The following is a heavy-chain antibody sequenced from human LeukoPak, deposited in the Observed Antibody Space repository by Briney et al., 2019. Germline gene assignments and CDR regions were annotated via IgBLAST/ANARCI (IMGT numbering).Heavy chain of an antibody. V-gene: IGHV5-51*01. D-gene: IGHD3-22*01. CDR1: GYSFTSYW. CDR2: IYPGDSDT. Sequence: GESLKISCEGSGYSFTSYWIGWVRQMPGKGLEWMGIIYPGDSDTRYSPSFQGQVTISADKSISTAYLQWSSLKASDTAMYYCASFYDSSGYYPPFDYWGQGALVTVSS. J-gene: IGHJ4*02. CDR3: ASFYDSSGYYPPFDY.